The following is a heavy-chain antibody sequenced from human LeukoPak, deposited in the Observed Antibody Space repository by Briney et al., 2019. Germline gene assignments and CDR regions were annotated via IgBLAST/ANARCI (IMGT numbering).Heavy chain of an antibody. CDR1: GFTFSTYA. J-gene: IGHJ4*02. CDR3: AKGMIVVVITGAYDY. V-gene: IGHV3-23*01. D-gene: IGHD3-22*01. CDR2: ISRSGGST. Sequence: PGGSLRLSCAASGFTFSTYAMSWVRQAPGKGLEWVASISRSGGSTYYADSVKGRFTISRDNSKNTLYLQMNSLRAEDTAVYYCAKGMIVVVITGAYDYWGQGTLVTVSS.